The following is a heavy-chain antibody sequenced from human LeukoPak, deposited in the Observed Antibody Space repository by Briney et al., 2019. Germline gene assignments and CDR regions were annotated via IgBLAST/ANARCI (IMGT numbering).Heavy chain of an antibody. CDR1: GFTFNFYA. CDR2: ISGSGGST. CDR3: AKGPSGIYDILTGYSDY. J-gene: IGHJ4*02. Sequence: GGSLRLSCAASGFTFNFYAMSWVRQAPGKGLEWVSSISGSGGSTYYADSVKGRFTISRDNSKNTLYLQMNSLRAEDTAVYYCAKGPSGIYDILTGYSDYWGQGTLVTVSS. V-gene: IGHV3-23*01. D-gene: IGHD3-9*01.